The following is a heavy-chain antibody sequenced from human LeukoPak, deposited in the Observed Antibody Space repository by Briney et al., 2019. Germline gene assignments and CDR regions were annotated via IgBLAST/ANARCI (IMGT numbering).Heavy chain of an antibody. J-gene: IGHJ4*02. V-gene: IGHV1-2*06. Sequence: ASVKVSCKASGYTFTGYYMHWVRQAPGQGPEWMGRINPNSGGTDYAQKFQGRVTMTRDTSISTAYMELSRLRSDDTAVYYYARAVGYYDSSEFDYWGQGTLVTVSS. D-gene: IGHD3-22*01. CDR3: ARAVGYYDSSEFDY. CDR2: INPNSGGT. CDR1: GYTFTGYY.